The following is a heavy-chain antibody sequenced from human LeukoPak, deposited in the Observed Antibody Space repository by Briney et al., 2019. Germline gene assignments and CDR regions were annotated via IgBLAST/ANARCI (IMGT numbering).Heavy chain of an antibody. J-gene: IGHJ4*02. D-gene: IGHD2-21*01. V-gene: IGHV3-48*04. Sequence: GGSLRLSCAASGFTFSSYSMNWVRQAPGKGLEWVSYSSNIPTTTFYADSVKGRFTISRDNAKNSLYLQMNSLRAEDTAVYYCARIEAYCGSGGCYEGFDYWGQGTLVTVSS. CDR2: SSNIPTTT. CDR3: ARIEAYCGSGGCYEGFDY. CDR1: GFTFSSYS.